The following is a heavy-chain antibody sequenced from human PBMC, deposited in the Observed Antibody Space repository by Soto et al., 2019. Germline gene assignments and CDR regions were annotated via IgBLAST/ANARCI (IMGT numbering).Heavy chain of an antibody. CDR3: AKSPYKAARFVLLLFDY. Sequence: GGSLRLSCAASGFPFSTNAMTWVRQAPGKGLEWVSAISGSGGSTYYADSVKGRFTISTDNSKNTLYLQMNSLRAEDTAVYYCAKSPYKAARFVLLLFDYWGQGTLVTVSS. J-gene: IGHJ4*02. V-gene: IGHV3-23*01. CDR1: GFPFSTNA. CDR2: ISGSGGST. D-gene: IGHD6-6*01.